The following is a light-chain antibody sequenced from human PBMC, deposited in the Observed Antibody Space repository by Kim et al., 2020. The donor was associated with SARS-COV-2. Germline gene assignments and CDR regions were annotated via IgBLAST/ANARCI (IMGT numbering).Light chain of an antibody. J-gene: IGLJ2*01. V-gene: IGLV3-1*01. Sequence: VPPGQTASTTCSGKKGRNYYAWWYQQKPGQSPVMVIFQDDRRPSGIPERFSGSNSGNTATLTISGTQAMDEADYYCQAWDGRHVVFGGGTQLTVL. CDR2: QDD. CDR1: KGRNYY. CDR3: QAWDGRHVV.